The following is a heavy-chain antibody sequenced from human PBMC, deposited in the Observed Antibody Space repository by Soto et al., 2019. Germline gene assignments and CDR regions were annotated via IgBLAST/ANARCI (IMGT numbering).Heavy chain of an antibody. Sequence: PERSLRLSCAASGLSFYRCGMSWVRQAPGKGLEWFSAISGSGGSTYYADSVKGRFTISRDNSKNTLYLQMNSLRAEDTAVYYCAKDLGYSGYDGTDYCGKGTLVSASS. J-gene: IGHJ4*02. V-gene: IGHV3-23*01. D-gene: IGHD5-12*01. CDR3: AKDLGYSGYDGTDY. CDR2: ISGSGGST. CDR1: GLSFYRCG.